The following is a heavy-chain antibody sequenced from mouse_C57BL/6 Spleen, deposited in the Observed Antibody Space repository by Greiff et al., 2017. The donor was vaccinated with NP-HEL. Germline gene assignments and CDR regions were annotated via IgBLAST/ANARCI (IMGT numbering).Heavy chain of an antibody. CDR2: INRDGGST. CDR1: EYEFPSHD. Sequence: EVKLMESGGGLVQPGESLKLSCESNEYEFPSHDMSWVRKTPEKRLELVAAINRDGGSTYYPDTMERRFIISRDNTKKTLYLQMSSLRSEDTALYYCARQGAPGAMDYWGQGTSVTVSS. D-gene: IGHD3-1*01. CDR3: ARQGAPGAMDY. J-gene: IGHJ4*01. V-gene: IGHV5-2*01.